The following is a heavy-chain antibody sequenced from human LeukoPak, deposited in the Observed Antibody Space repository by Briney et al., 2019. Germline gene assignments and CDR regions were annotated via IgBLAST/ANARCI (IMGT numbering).Heavy chain of an antibody. Sequence: GGSLRLSCAASGFTFDDYAMHWVRQAPGKGLEWVSGISWNSGSIGYADSVKGRFTISRDNAKNSLYLQMNSLRAEDTALYYCAKDMGYCSSTSCYFGAFDIWGQGKMVTVSS. CDR2: ISWNSGSI. D-gene: IGHD2-2*01. V-gene: IGHV3-9*01. CDR1: GFTFDDYA. CDR3: AKDMGYCSSTSCYFGAFDI. J-gene: IGHJ3*02.